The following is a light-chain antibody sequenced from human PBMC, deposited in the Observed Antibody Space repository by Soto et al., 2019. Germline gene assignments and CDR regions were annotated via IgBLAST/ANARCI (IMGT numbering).Light chain of an antibody. CDR2: GAS. J-gene: IGKJ1*01. V-gene: IGKV3-20*01. CDR3: QQYGSSPRT. Sequence: EIVMTQSPATLSVSPGERATLSCRASQSVSSSYSAWYQQKPGQAPRLLIYGASSRATGIPDRFSGSGSGTDFTLTISRLEPEDFAVYYCQQYGSSPRTFGQGTKVDIK. CDR1: QSVSSSY.